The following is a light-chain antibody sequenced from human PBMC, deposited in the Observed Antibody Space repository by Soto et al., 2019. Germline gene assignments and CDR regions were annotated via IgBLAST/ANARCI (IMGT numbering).Light chain of an antibody. J-gene: IGKJ4*01. Sequence: NELTQSPSSLSASVGDRVTITCQASHDIRNDLNWYQQKSGKAPKLLIHGASTLEAGVPSRFSGSGSGTDFTFTISGLQPEDVATYYCQQYDNLPLTFGGGTKVEI. CDR1: HDIRND. CDR2: GAS. CDR3: QQYDNLPLT. V-gene: IGKV1-33*01.